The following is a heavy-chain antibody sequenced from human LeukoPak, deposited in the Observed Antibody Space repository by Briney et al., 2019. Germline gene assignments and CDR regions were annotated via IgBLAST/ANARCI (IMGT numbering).Heavy chain of an antibody. CDR3: ARLETSFDP. CDR1: GGPISSYY. V-gene: IGHV4-59*08. CDR2: IYYSGST. J-gene: IGHJ5*02. Sequence: SETLSLTCTVSGGPISSYYWSWIRQPPGKGLEWIGYIYYSGSTNYNPSLKSRVTISVDTSKNQFSLKLSSVTAADTAVYYCARLETSFDPWGQGTLVTVSS.